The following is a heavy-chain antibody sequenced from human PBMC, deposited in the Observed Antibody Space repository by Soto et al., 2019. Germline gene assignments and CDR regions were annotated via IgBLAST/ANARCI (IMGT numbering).Heavy chain of an antibody. J-gene: IGHJ4*02. V-gene: IGHV5-10-1*01. CDR2: IDPSDSYT. CDR1: GYSFTSYW. D-gene: IGHD6-13*01. CDR3: ARHPYSSIWYFPDY. Sequence: GESLKISRKGSGYSFTSYWISWVRQMPGKGLEWVGRIDPSDSYTNYSPSFQGHVTISADKSISTAYLQWSSLKASDTAMYYCARHPYSSIWYFPDYMGQGTLVTVSS.